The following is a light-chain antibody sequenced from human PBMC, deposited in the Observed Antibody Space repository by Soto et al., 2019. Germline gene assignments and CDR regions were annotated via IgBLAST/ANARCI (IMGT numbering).Light chain of an antibody. Sequence: QSVLTQPPSASGSPGQSVTISCTGTSSDVGAYNYVSWYQQHPGKAPKLMIYDVSKRPSGVPDRFSGSKSGNTASLTISGLQADDEADYYCASYAGTRLFVFGSGTKVTV. V-gene: IGLV2-8*01. CDR2: DVS. CDR1: SSDVGAYNY. CDR3: ASYAGTRLFV. J-gene: IGLJ1*01.